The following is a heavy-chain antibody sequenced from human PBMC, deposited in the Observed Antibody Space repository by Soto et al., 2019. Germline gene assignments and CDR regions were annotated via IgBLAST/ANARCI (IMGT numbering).Heavy chain of an antibody. D-gene: IGHD4-17*01. Sequence: SETLSLTCAVYGGSFSGYYWSWIRKPPGKGLEWIGEINHSGSTNYNPSLKSRVTISVDTSKNQFSLKLSSVTAADTAVYYCARLTGGDYLGYFDYWGQGTLVTVSS. CDR1: GGSFSGYY. J-gene: IGHJ4*02. CDR2: INHSGST. V-gene: IGHV4-34*01. CDR3: ARLTGGDYLGYFDY.